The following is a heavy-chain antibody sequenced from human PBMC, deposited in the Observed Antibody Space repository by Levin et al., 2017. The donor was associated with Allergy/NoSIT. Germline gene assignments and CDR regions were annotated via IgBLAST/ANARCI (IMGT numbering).Heavy chain of an antibody. CDR3: AMRDYTIDY. J-gene: IGHJ4*02. D-gene: IGHD4-11*01. CDR2: IYPDDSDT. Sequence: KVSCKGSGYSFPNYWIGWVRQMPGKGLEWMGIIYPDDSDTRYSPSFQGQVTISADKSVSTAYLQWSSLKASDTAMYYCAMRDYTIDYWGQGTLVTVSS. V-gene: IGHV5-51*01. CDR1: GYSFPNYW.